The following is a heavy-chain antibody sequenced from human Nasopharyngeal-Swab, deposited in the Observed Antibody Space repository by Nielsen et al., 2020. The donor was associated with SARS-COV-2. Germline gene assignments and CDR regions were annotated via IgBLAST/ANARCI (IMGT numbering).Heavy chain of an antibody. V-gene: IGHV1-2*02. CDR1: GYTFTGYY. D-gene: IGHD5-12*01. Sequence: ASVKVSCKASGYTFTGYYMHWVRQAPGQGLEWMGWINPNSGGTNYAQKFQGRVTMTRDTSISTAYMELSRLRSDDTAVYYCVRSGYSGYDPTGWFDPWGQGTLVTVSS. CDR3: VRSGYSGYDPTGWFDP. J-gene: IGHJ5*02. CDR2: INPNSGGT.